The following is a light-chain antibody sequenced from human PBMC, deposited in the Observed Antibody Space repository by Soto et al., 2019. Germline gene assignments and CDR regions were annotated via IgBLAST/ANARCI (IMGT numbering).Light chain of an antibody. J-gene: IGKJ4*01. Sequence: IRIYQSPSAVSASVRDRVTITCRASQSISSYLNWYQQKPGKAPNLLIYAASTLQSGVPSRFSGSGSGTDFTLTIRSLQPEDFATYYCQQSYTTPLTFGGRTKVAI. V-gene: IGKV1-39*01. CDR1: QSISSY. CDR3: QQSYTTPLT. CDR2: AAS.